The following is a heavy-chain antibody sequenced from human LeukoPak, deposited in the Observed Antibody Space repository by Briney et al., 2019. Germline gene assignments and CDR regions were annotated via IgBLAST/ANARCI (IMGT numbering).Heavy chain of an antibody. D-gene: IGHD5-18*01. CDR1: GGSMSSGTYY. CDR3: ARSGYSQEGSWFDP. Sequence: PSETLSLTCTVSGGSMSSGTYYWSWIRQPAGKGLEWIGYIYYSGSTTYNPSLKSRVTISVDTSKNQFSLKLTSVTAADTAVYYCARSGYSQEGSWFDPWGQGTLVTVSS. CDR2: IYYSGST. V-gene: IGHV4-61*10. J-gene: IGHJ5*02.